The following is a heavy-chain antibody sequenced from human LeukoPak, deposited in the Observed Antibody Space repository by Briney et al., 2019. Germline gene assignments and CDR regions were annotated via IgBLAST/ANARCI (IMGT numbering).Heavy chain of an antibody. V-gene: IGHV1-2*02. Sequence: ASVKVSCKASGYTFTGYYMHWVRQAPGQGHELMGWINPNSGGTNYEQKFQGRVTMTRDTSISTAYMELSRLRSDDTAVYYCARSQPPLRYFDWLLPETDYWGQGTLVTVSS. J-gene: IGHJ4*02. CDR3: ARSQPPLRYFDWLLPETDY. D-gene: IGHD3-9*01. CDR2: INPNSGGT. CDR1: GYTFTGYY.